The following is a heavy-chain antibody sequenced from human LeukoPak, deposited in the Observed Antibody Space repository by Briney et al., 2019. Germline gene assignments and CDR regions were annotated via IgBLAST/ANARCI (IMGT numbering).Heavy chain of an antibody. D-gene: IGHD4-17*01. CDR2: FDPEDGET. J-gene: IGHJ1*01. CDR1: GYTLTELS. CDR3: ATDRRDRDYVYFQH. Sequence: GASVKVSCKVSGYTLTELSMRWVRQAPGKGLEWMGGFDPEDGETIYAQKFQGRVTMTEDTSTVTAYMELSSLRSEDTAVYYCATDRRDRDYVYFQHWGQGTLVTVSS. V-gene: IGHV1-24*01.